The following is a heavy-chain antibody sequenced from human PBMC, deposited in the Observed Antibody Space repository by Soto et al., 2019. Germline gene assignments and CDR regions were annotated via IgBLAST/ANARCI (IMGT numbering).Heavy chain of an antibody. Sequence: ASVKVSCKASGYTFTNYGITWVRQAPGQGLEWMGWISAYNGNTHYTQRLQGRVTMTTDTSTSTAYLQWSSLKASDTAMYYCARQSPLLNYYYGMDVWGQGTTVTVSS. CDR1: GYTFTNYG. CDR2: ISAYNGNT. D-gene: IGHD2-8*02. V-gene: IGHV1-18*01. CDR3: ARQSPLLNYYYGMDV. J-gene: IGHJ6*02.